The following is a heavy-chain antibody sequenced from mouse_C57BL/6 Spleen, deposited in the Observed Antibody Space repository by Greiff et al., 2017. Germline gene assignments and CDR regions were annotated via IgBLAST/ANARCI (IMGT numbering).Heavy chain of an antibody. CDR3: ARGWLRD. V-gene: IGHV1-26*01. J-gene: IGHJ2*01. Sequence: EVQLQQSGPELVKPGASVKISCKASGYTFTDYYMNWVKQSHGKSLEWIGDINPNNGGTSYNQKFKGKATLTVDKSSSTDYMGLRSLTSEDSAVYYCARGWLRDWGKGTTLTVSS. D-gene: IGHD2-2*01. CDR2: INPNNGGT. CDR1: GYTFTDYY.